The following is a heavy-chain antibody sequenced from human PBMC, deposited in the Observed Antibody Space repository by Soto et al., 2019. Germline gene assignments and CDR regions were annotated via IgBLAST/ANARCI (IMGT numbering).Heavy chain of an antibody. V-gene: IGHV2-5*02. CDR3: AHRQRTVYFDH. CDR2: IYWDDDK. CDR1: GFSLSTSGVG. Sequence: QITLKESGPTLVKPTQTLTLTCTFSGFSLSTSGVGVCWIRQPQGKALEWLALIYWDDDKRYRPSLKGRLTYNEDTSKDQVVLTMTNMDPVYTATYYHAHRQRTVYFDHWCQGTLVTVSS. D-gene: IGHD4-17*01. J-gene: IGHJ4*02.